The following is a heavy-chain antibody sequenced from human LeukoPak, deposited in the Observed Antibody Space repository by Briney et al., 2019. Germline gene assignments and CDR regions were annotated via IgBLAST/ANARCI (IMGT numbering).Heavy chain of an antibody. CDR3: ARDGDPLWFGELLNWFDP. Sequence: ASVKLSCKASGYTFTSYAMHWVRQPPGQRLECMGWINACNGNTKYSQKFQGRVTITRDTSASTAYIELSSLRSEDTAVYYCARDGDPLWFGELLNWFDPWGQGTLVTVSS. J-gene: IGHJ5*02. V-gene: IGHV1-3*01. D-gene: IGHD3-10*01. CDR2: INACNGNT. CDR1: GYTFTSYA.